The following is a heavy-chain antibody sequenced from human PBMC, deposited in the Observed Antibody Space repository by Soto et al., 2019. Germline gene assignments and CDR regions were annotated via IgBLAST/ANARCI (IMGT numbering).Heavy chain of an antibody. V-gene: IGHV3-23*01. J-gene: IGHJ6*02. CDR3: AKGLRRLLRTQYYYGLDV. CDR1: GFTFSPYA. CDR2: ISGSGGST. Sequence: EVQLLESGGGLVRPGGSLRLSCAASGFTFSPYAMSWVRQAPGKGLEWVSSISGSGGSTHYADSVKGRFTVSRDNSKRALSLQMSSLREEDTATYYCAKGLRRLLRTQYYYGLDVWGRGTTVTVSS. D-gene: IGHD3-10*01.